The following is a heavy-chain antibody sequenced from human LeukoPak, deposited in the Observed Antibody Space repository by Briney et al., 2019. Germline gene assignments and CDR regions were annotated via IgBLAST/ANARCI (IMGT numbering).Heavy chain of an antibody. D-gene: IGHD3-3*02. V-gene: IGHV3-23*01. CDR3: AKANGAIFGVAGYFDY. CDR1: GFTFSSYA. J-gene: IGHJ4*02. CDR2: ISGSGTNT. Sequence: PGGSLRLSCAASGFTFSSYAMSWVRQAPGKGLEWVSAISGSGTNTYYADSVKGRFTISRDNSKNTLDLQMNSLRAEDTAVYYCAKANGAIFGVAGYFDYWGQGTLVTVSS.